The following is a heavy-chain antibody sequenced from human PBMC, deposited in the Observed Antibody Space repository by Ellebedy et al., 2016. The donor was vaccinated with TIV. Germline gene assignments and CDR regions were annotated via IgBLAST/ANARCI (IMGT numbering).Heavy chain of an antibody. CDR2: ISSSSSYI. V-gene: IGHV3-21*01. CDR3: ARDPRHYGMDV. D-gene: IGHD6-25*01. CDR1: GFTFSSYS. Sequence: GGSLRLXCAASGFTFSSYSMNWVRQAPGKGLEWVSSISSSSSYIYYADSVKGRFTISRDNAKNSLYLQMNSLRAEDTAVYYCARDPRHYGMDVWGQGTTVTVSS. J-gene: IGHJ6*02.